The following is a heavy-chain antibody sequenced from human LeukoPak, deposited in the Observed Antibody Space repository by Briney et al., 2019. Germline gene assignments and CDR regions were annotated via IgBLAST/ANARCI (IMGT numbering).Heavy chain of an antibody. J-gene: IGHJ4*02. D-gene: IGHD1-26*01. CDR3: ARGGYSGSYYRFD. Sequence: GGSLRLSCVSSGFIFTSYWMHWVRQVPGKGPVWVGRIDKGGSAAFYAESVKGRFTISRDNVKSTVYLQMNSLTAEDTAVYHCARGGYSGSYYRFDWGQGTLVTVSS. V-gene: IGHV3-74*01. CDR1: GFIFTSYW. CDR2: IDKGGSAA.